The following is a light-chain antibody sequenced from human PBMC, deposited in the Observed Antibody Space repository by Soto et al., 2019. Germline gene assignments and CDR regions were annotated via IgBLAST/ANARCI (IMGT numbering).Light chain of an antibody. CDR3: QQYGNSLPWT. CDR1: QSVSSY. J-gene: IGKJ1*01. Sequence: EIVLTQSQSTLSLSPGERATLSCLASQSVSSYLAWYQQKPGQAPRPLIYATSSRATDVPDRFSGSGSGTDFTLTISRLEPEDFAVYYCQQYGNSLPWTFGQGTKVDIK. V-gene: IGKV3-20*01. CDR2: ATS.